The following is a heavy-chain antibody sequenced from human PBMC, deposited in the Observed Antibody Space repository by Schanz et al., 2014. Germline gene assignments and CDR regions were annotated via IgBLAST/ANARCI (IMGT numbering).Heavy chain of an antibody. Sequence: EVQLLESGGGLVQPGGSLRLSCAASGFTVSNSYIHWVRQAPGKGLEWVSTIYSSGSTYYADSVRGRFAISRDNLKNTVYLQMNSLRAADTAVYYCAKDGRLPYCGTGSDFDYWGQGTLVAVSS. J-gene: IGHJ4*02. V-gene: IGHV3-53*01. D-gene: IGHD1-26*01. CDR3: AKDGRLPYCGTGSDFDY. CDR1: GFTVSNSY. CDR2: IYSSGST.